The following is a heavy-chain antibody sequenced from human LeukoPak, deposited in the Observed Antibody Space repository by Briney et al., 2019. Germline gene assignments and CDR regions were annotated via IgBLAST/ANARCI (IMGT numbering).Heavy chain of an antibody. Sequence: GGSLRLSCAASGFTFSSYCMNWVRQAPGKGLEWVSSISSSSSYIYYADSVKGRFTISRDSAKNSLYLQMNSLRAEDTAVYYCARDSGLYYYGSGREDWYFDLWGRGTLVTVSS. J-gene: IGHJ2*01. D-gene: IGHD3-10*01. CDR1: GFTFSSYC. CDR3: ARDSGLYYYGSGREDWYFDL. CDR2: ISSSSSYI. V-gene: IGHV3-21*01.